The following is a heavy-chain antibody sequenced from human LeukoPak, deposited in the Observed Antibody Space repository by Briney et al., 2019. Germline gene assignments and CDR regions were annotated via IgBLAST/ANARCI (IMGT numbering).Heavy chain of an antibody. CDR3: ARQPGAGWFDP. V-gene: IGHV5-51*01. CDR1: GYSFNTNW. J-gene: IGHJ5*02. D-gene: IGHD3-10*01. CDR2: INPGDSDT. Sequence: GESLKISCKGSGYSFNTNWIGWVRQMPGKGLEWMAIINPGDSDTRYSPSFQGQVTISADKSISTVYLQWGSLKASDTAMYYCARQPGAGWFDPWGQGTLVTVSS.